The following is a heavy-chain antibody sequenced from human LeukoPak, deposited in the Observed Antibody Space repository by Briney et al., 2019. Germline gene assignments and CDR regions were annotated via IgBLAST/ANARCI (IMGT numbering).Heavy chain of an antibody. CDR1: GGSISSSSCY. J-gene: IGHJ4*02. CDR3: ARAALRTPLTYFDY. CDR2: IYYSGST. V-gene: IGHV4-39*07. Sequence: PSETLSLTCTVSGGSISSSSCYWGWIRQPPGKGLEWIGSIYYSGSTYYNPSLKSRVTISVHTSKNQFSLKLGSVTAADTAVYYCARAALRTPLTYFDYWGQGTLVTVSS. D-gene: IGHD5-12*01.